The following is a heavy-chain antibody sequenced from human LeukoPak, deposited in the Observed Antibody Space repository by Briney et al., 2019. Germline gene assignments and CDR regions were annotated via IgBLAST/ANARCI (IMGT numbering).Heavy chain of an antibody. V-gene: IGHV4-38-2*02. CDR1: GISISSAYF. CDR3: ARSPRTYEDYMDV. CDR2: LSHSGST. J-gene: IGHJ6*03. Sequence: KPSETLSLTCTVSGISISSAYFWAWIRQPPGKGLEWIGTLSHSGSTYYNPSFKSRVTISVDTSKNQFSLNLRSVTAADTALYYCARSPRTYEDYMDVWGKGTTVTFSS. D-gene: IGHD3-22*01.